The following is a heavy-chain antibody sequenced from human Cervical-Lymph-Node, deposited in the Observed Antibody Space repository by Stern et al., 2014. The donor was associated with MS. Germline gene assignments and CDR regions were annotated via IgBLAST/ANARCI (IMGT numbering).Heavy chain of an antibody. D-gene: IGHD6-13*01. V-gene: IGHV1-46*01. CDR3: ATYSSNWSPPWY. CDR1: GDTFTSYY. J-gene: IGHJ4*02. CDR2: INPSSGST. Sequence: VQLVQSGAEVKKPGASGKVSCKASGDTFTSYYMHWVRQAPGQGLEWLGIINPSSGSTHYAQKVQGRVTMTRDTSTSTVFMELSSLRSEDTAVYFCATYSSNWSPPWYWGQGTLVTVSS.